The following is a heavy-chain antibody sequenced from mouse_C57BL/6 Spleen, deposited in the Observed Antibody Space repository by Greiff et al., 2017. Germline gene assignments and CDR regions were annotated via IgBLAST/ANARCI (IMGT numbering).Heavy chain of an antibody. Sequence: DVKLVESGGGLVKPGGSLKLSCAASGFTFSSYAMSWVRQTPEKRLEWVATISDGGSYTYYPDNVKGRFTISRDNAKNNLYLQMSHLKSEDTAMYYCARDFGDGRDWYFDVWGTGTTVTVSS. CDR1: GFTFSSYA. CDR2: ISDGGSYT. J-gene: IGHJ1*03. CDR3: ARDFGDGRDWYFDV. D-gene: IGHD2-3*01. V-gene: IGHV5-4*01.